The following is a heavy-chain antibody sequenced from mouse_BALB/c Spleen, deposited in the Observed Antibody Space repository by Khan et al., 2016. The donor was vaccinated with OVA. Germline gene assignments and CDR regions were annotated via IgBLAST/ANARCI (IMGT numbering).Heavy chain of an antibody. V-gene: IGHV3-8*02. J-gene: IGHJ3*01. D-gene: IGHD2-14*01. CDR2: ILYSGST. CDR1: GDSITSGY. CDR3: ARSTDRYAFAY. Sequence: EVELVESGPSLVKPSQTLSLTCSVPGDSITSGYWCWIRKFPGNKLEYMGYILYSGSTYYNPSLKSRISITRHTSQNQYYLQLNSVTTEDTATYYCARSTDRYAFAYWGQGTLVTVSA.